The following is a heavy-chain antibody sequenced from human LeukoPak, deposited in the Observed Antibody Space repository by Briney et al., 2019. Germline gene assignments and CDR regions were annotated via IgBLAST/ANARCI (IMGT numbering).Heavy chain of an antibody. J-gene: IGHJ5*02. D-gene: IGHD4-11*01. CDR2: IYYSGST. CDR3: ARGNSDDYSNSNWFDP. Sequence: PSETLSLTCTVSGGSISSYYWSWIRQPPGKGLEWIGYIYYSGSTNYNPSLKSRVTISVDTSKNQFSLKLSSVAAADTAVYYCARGNSDDYSNSNWFDPWGQGTLVTVSS. V-gene: IGHV4-59*08. CDR1: GGSISSYY.